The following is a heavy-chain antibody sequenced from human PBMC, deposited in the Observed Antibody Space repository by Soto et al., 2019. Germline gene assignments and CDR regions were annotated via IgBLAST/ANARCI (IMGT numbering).Heavy chain of an antibody. J-gene: IGHJ6*03. CDR2: ITAGGDST. CDR3: AKMGCSSTSCPTIYYYYYMDV. CDR1: GFTFSSYV. D-gene: IGHD2-2*01. V-gene: IGHV3-23*01. Sequence: GGSLRLSCAASGFTFSSYVMTWVRQAPDKGLEWVSAITAGGDSTFYADSVRGRSTISRDNSKNTLYLQMNSLRAEDTAVYYCAKMGCSSTSCPTIYYYYYMDVWGKGTTVTVSS.